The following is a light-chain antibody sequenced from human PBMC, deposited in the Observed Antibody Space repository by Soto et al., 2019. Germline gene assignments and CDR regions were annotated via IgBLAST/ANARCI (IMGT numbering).Light chain of an antibody. CDR3: QQYASSPIT. J-gene: IGKJ5*01. V-gene: IGKV3-20*01. CDR2: DAS. Sequence: EIVLTQSAGTLSLSPGERATLSCRASQSVAKNFLAWYQQTPGQAPRLLISDASRRATGTPDRFSGSGSGTDFTLTIRRLEPEDFAVYYCQQYASSPITFGQGTRLEMK. CDR1: QSVAKNF.